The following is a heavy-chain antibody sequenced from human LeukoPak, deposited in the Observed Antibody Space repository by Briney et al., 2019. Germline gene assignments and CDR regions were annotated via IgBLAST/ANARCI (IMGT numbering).Heavy chain of an antibody. CDR2: LSHSGST. CDR3: ARGRPAATPVDY. CDR1: AYSISSGYY. J-gene: IGHJ4*02. Sequence: SETLSLTCTVSAYSISSGYYWGWIRQPPGKGLEWIGSLSHSGSTFYNPSLKTRVTTSVDTSKNQFSLRLRSVTAAHRPVFYFARGRPAATPVDYWGEGVLVTVSS. V-gene: IGHV4-38-2*02. D-gene: IGHD2-2*01.